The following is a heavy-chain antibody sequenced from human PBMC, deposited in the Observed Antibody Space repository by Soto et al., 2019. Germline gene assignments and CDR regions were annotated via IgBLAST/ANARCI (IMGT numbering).Heavy chain of an antibody. Sequence: EVQLVESGGGLIQPGGSLRLSCAASGFTVSSKYMSWVRQAPGKGLEWVSILYSGGTIYYADSVKGRFTISRDNSKNTLYLQMNSLIAEDTAVYYCASVHCSGSFGWYYFDYWGQGTLVTVFS. D-gene: IGHD3-10*01. CDR3: ASVHCSGSFGWYYFDY. CDR2: LYSGGTI. J-gene: IGHJ4*02. V-gene: IGHV3-53*01. CDR1: GFTVSSKY.